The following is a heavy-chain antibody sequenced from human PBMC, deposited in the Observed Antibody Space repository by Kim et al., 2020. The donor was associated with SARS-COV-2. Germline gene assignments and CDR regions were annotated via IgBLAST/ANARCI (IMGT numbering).Heavy chain of an antibody. V-gene: IGHV1-69*13. J-gene: IGHJ6*02. CDR3: ARGVDELNYQNGVDV. Sequence: SVKVSCKVSGGSIRTYVMSWVRQAPGQGLEWMGGIIPLIGRASYAEKFQGRVSITADDSTATTYMEVSSLRSEDTAVYYCARGVDELNYQNGVDVWGQGTTVIVSS. D-gene: IGHD1-7*01. CDR2: IIPLIGRA. CDR1: GGSIRTYV.